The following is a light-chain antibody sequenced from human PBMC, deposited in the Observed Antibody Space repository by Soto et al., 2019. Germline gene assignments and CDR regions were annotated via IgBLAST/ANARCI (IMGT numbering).Light chain of an antibody. J-gene: IGKJ2*03. Sequence: IVMTQSPDSLPVSLGERATINRKSSQSLLYSSNNKNYLAWYQQKPGQPPKLLIFWASTRESGVPDRFSDSGSGTDFTLTISRMQAEHVAVYYCQQYYYTPYSFGQGTKVDIK. CDR2: WAS. CDR1: QSLLYSSNNKNY. V-gene: IGKV4-1*01. CDR3: QQYYYTPYS.